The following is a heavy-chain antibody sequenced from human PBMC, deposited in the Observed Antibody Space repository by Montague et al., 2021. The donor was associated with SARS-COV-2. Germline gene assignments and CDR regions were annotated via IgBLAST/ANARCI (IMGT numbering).Heavy chain of an antibody. Sequence: SEPLSLTCAVYGGSFSGYYWNWIRQPPGKGLEWIGEINHSGSTNYNPSLKSRVTMSVDTSKNQFSLKLSSVTAADTAVYYCARGARQGYGFRLGSFDSWGQGTLVTVSS. CDR2: INHSGST. CDR3: ARGARQGYGFRLGSFDS. D-gene: IGHD3-10*01. CDR1: GGSFSGYY. V-gene: IGHV4-34*01. J-gene: IGHJ4*02.